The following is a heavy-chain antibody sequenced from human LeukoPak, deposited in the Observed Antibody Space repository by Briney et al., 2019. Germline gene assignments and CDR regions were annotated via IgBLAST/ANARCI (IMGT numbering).Heavy chain of an antibody. Sequence: SETLSLTCTVSGGSIRSIDSYWGWIRQPPGKGLEWIGRIYTSGSTNYNPSLKSRVTISVDTSKNQFSLKLTSVTTADTAVYYCARSRGSGNYFESWGQGTLVTVSS. CDR1: GGSIRSIDSY. CDR3: ARSRGSGNYFES. J-gene: IGHJ4*02. CDR2: IYTSGST. D-gene: IGHD3-10*01. V-gene: IGHV4-39*07.